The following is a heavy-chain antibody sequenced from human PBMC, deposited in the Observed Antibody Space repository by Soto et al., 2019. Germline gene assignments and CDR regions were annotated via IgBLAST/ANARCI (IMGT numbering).Heavy chain of an antibody. V-gene: IGHV3-30-3*01. CDR2: VSDDGTKT. J-gene: IGHJ4*02. CDR1: GFTFSKFA. D-gene: IGHD3-22*01. Sequence: GGSLRLSCAASGFTFSKFAMHWVRQAPGKGLERVAVVSDDGTKTNSVDSVKGRFTISRDNSRNTLYLQMDSPRPEDTAVYYCAKGYYENTDYHSFFDSWGQGTRVTVSS. CDR3: AKGYYENTDYHSFFDS.